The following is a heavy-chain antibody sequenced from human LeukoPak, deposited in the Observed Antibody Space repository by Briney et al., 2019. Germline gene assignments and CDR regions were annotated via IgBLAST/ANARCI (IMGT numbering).Heavy chain of an antibody. Sequence: SEPLSLTCTVSGCSISSSDYYWIWIGPPPGQGLVWIGYIYYSGSTNYNPSLKSRVSISVDTSKNQFSLKLTSMTAADTAVYYCARRQRGYDGLWHFDIWGQGTMVTVSS. CDR2: IYYSGST. J-gene: IGHJ3*02. CDR1: GCSISSSDYY. V-gene: IGHV4-61*05. D-gene: IGHD5-12*01. CDR3: ARRQRGYDGLWHFDI.